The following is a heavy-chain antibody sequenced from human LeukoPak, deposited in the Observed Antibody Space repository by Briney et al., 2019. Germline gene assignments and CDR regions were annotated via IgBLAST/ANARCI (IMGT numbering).Heavy chain of an antibody. V-gene: IGHV3-30*18. CDR3: AKDGSPYDFWSGFHWYYYYMDV. CDR2: ISYDGSNK. CDR1: GFTFSSYG. Sequence: PGGSLRLSCAASGFTFSSYGMHWVRQAPGKGLEWVAVISYDGSNKYYADSVKGRFTISRDNSKNTLYLQMNSLRAEDTAVYYCAKDGSPYDFWSGFHWYYYYMDVWGKGTTVTVS. J-gene: IGHJ6*03. D-gene: IGHD3-3*01.